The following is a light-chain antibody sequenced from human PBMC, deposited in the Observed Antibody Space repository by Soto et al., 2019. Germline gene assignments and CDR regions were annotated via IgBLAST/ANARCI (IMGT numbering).Light chain of an antibody. Sequence: EVVMTQSPATLSASPGERVTLSCRASQSVGSNLAWYHQTPGQSPTLLIYDASSTTTGLPARFSGSGSGTEFTLTISNLQSEDFGVYYCQQYNKWPPWTFGQGTKVDIK. CDR3: QQYNKWPPWT. V-gene: IGKV3-15*01. CDR1: QSVGSN. CDR2: DAS. J-gene: IGKJ1*01.